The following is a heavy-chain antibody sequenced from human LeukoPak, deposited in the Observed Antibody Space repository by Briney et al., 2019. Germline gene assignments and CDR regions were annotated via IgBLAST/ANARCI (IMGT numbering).Heavy chain of an antibody. CDR3: AGGIAAAGYDAFDI. CDR2: IRYDGSNK. V-gene: IGHV3-30*02. D-gene: IGHD6-13*01. J-gene: IGHJ3*02. Sequence: LPGGSLRLSCAASGFTFSSYGMHWVRQAPGKGLEWVAFIRYDGSNKYYADSVKGRFTISRDNSKNTLYLQMNSLRAEDTAVYYCAGGIAAAGYDAFDIWGQGTMVTVSS. CDR1: GFTFSSYG.